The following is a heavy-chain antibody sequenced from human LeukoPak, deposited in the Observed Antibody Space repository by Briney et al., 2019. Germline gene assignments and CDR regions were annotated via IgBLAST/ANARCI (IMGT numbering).Heavy chain of an antibody. Sequence: SETLSLTCTVSGGSISSSSYYWSWIRQPPGKGLEWIGSIYYSGSTYYNPSLKSRVTISVDTSKNQFSLKLSSVTAADTAVYYCARRAVAGTFDYWGQGTLVTVSS. V-gene: IGHV4-39*01. CDR1: GGSISSSSYY. J-gene: IGHJ4*02. D-gene: IGHD6-19*01. CDR2: IYYSGST. CDR3: ARRAVAGTFDY.